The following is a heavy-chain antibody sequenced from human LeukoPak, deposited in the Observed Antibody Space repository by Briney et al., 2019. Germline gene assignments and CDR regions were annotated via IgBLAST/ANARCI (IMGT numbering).Heavy chain of an antibody. CDR1: GGPISSGGYY. CDR2: IYHSGST. D-gene: IGHD2-2*01. CDR3: ASGCSTICYQIDP. J-gene: IGHJ5*02. V-gene: IGHV4-30-2*01. Sequence: NPSETLSLTCTVSGGPISSGGYYWSWIRQPPGKGLEWIGYIYHSGSTYYNPSLKSQVTISVDRSKNQFSLKLSSVTAADTAVYYCASGCSTICYQIDPWGQGTLVTVSS.